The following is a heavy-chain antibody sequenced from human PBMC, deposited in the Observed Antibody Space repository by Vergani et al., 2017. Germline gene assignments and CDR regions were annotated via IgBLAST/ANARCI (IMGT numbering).Heavy chain of an antibody. CDR2: IYYSGST. V-gene: IGHV4-31*03. CDR3: ARLYYPGYYYGSGSQTFDP. D-gene: IGHD3-10*01. J-gene: IGHJ5*02. Sequence: QVQLQESGPGLVKPSQTLSLTCTVSGGSISSGGYYWSWIRQHPGKGLEWIGYIYYSGSTNYNPSLKSRVTISVDTSKNQFSLKLSSVTAADTAVYYCARLYYPGYYYGSGSQTFDPWGQGTLVTVSS. CDR1: GGSISSGGYY.